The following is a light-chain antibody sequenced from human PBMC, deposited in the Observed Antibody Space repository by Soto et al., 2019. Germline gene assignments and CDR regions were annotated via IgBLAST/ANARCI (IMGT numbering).Light chain of an antibody. CDR3: NSYTTSSTYV. Sequence: QSVLTQPASVSGSPGQSITISCTGTGSDVGGYNYVSWYQHHPGEAPKLMIFEVTKRPAGVSNRFSGSKSGNTASLTISGLHAEDEADYFCNSYTTSSTYVFGSGTKVTVL. V-gene: IGLV2-14*01. CDR1: GSDVGGYNY. J-gene: IGLJ1*01. CDR2: EVT.